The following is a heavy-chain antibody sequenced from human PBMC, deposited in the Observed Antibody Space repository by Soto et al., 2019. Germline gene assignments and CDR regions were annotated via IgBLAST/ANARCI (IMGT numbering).Heavy chain of an antibody. Sequence: GGSLRLSCVGSGFTFSNYGMHWVRQPPGKGLEWVARISHDGDKRYYADSVRGRLIISRDNSKDTLYLQMNSLGPDDTAVYFCAKARVRIVGANSFDYWGQGTPVTVSS. CDR2: ISHDGDKR. CDR3: AKARVRIVGANSFDY. V-gene: IGHV3-30*18. D-gene: IGHD1-26*01. CDR1: GFTFSNYG. J-gene: IGHJ4*02.